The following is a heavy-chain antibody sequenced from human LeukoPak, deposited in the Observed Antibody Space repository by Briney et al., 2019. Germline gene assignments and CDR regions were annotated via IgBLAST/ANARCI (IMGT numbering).Heavy chain of an antibody. J-gene: IGHJ4*02. CDR3: ARVESTRAIDY. CDR1: GGSISTYY. Sequence: PLETLSLTCTVSGGSISTYYWNRIRQPPGKGLEWIGYIYYSGSTNYNPSLKSRVTISVDTSKNQFSLKLSSVTAADTAMYYCARVESTRAIDYWGQGTLVTVSS. CDR2: IYYSGST. D-gene: IGHD2-2*01. V-gene: IGHV4-59*01.